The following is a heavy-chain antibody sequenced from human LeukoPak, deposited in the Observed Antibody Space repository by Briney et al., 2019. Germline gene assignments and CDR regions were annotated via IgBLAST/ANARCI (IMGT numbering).Heavy chain of an antibody. CDR1: GFTFSSYA. Sequence: GGSLRLSCAASGFTFSSYAMPWVRQAPGKGLEWVAVISYDGSNKYYADSVKGRFTISRDNSKNTLYLQMNSLRAEDTAVYYCARDLGGYSRTYYYGMDVWGQGTTVTVSS. V-gene: IGHV3-30-3*01. D-gene: IGHD5-18*01. J-gene: IGHJ6*02. CDR3: ARDLGGYSRTYYYGMDV. CDR2: ISYDGSNK.